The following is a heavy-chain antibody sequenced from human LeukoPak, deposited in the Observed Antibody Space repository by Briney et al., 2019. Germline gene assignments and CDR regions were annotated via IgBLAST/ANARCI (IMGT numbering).Heavy chain of an antibody. Sequence: GGSLRLSCAASGFTFSSYEMNWVRQAPGKGLEWVSYISSSGSTIYYADSVKGRFTISRDNAKNSLYLQMNSLRAEDTAVYYCARSPTVTTYYYYYYMDVWGKGTTVTISS. CDR1: GFTFSSYE. CDR3: ARSPTVTTYYYYYYMDV. CDR2: ISSSGSTI. J-gene: IGHJ6*03. V-gene: IGHV3-48*03. D-gene: IGHD4-17*01.